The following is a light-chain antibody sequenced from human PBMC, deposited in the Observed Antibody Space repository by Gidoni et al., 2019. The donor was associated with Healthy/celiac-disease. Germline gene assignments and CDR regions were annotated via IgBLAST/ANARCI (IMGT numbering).Light chain of an antibody. CDR1: QSISSY. J-gene: IGKJ3*01. Sequence: DLQMPPSPSSLSASVGDRVTITCRASQSISSYLNWYQQKPGKAPKRLIYAASSLQSGVPSRFSGSGSGTDFTLTISSLQPEDFATYYCQQSYSTSWAFGPGTKVEIK. CDR3: QQSYSTSWA. V-gene: IGKV1-39*01. CDR2: AAS.